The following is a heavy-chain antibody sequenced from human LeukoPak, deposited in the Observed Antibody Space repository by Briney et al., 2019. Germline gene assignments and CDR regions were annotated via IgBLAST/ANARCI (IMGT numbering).Heavy chain of an antibody. J-gene: IGHJ4*02. CDR1: GFILNTYA. D-gene: IGHD1-1*01. CDR2: ISGSGKNT. CDR3: ARLRNWDFDY. Sequence: GGSLRLSCAASGFILNTYAMNWVRQGAGKGLETVATISGSGKNTYYADAVKGRFTISRDSSKNTVYLQMNSLRAEDTAVYYCARLRNWDFDYWGQGTLVTVSS. V-gene: IGHV3-23*01.